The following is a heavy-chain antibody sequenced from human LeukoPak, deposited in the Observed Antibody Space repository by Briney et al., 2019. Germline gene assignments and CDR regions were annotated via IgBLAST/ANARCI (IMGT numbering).Heavy chain of an antibody. D-gene: IGHD5-24*01. CDR2: ISYEGSNK. Sequence: GGSLRLSCAASGFTFSSYGMHWVRQAPGKGLEWVAVISYEGSNKYYADSVKGRFTISRDNSKNTLYLQMNSLRAEDTAVYYCAKASRDGYNLFDYWGQGTLVTGSS. V-gene: IGHV3-30*18. CDR3: AKASRDGYNLFDY. CDR1: GFTFSSYG. J-gene: IGHJ4*02.